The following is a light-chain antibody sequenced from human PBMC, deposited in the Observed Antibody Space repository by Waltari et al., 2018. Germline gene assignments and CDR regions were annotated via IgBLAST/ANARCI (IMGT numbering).Light chain of an antibody. Sequence: QSALTQPPSASGSPGQSVTISCTGTSSDVGAYNYVSWYQQYPGKAPKLRIYEVNNRPSGVRDRFSDSKSGHTASLTFSGLQAGDESHYYCSSYAGTNSVVFGGGTALTVL. CDR2: EVN. J-gene: IGLJ2*01. CDR1: SSDVGAYNY. V-gene: IGLV2-8*01. CDR3: SSYAGTNSVV.